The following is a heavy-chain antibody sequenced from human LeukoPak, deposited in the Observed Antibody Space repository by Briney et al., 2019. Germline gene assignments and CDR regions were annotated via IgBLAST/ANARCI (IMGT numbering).Heavy chain of an antibody. V-gene: IGHV4-34*01. CDR1: GGSFSSYY. D-gene: IGHD6-13*01. J-gene: IGHJ5*02. CDR2: INQSGST. Sequence: SETLSLTCAVSGGSFSSYYWNWIRQPPGKGLEWIGEINQSGSTNYNSSLKSRVTISVDTSKNQFSLMFNSVTAADAAVYYCAVSAAGLFDPWGQGTLVTVSS. CDR3: AVSAAGLFDP.